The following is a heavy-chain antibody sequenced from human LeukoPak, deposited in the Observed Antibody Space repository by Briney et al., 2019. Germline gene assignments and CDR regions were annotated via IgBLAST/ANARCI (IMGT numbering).Heavy chain of an antibody. Sequence: PSETLSLTATVSGGSLSVHYWSWIRPTPGQGLKWMWCIFYSGSTNYNPSLQGQVTISLVQSKNHFSLKLSSVTAADTAVYYWARWGTSWEQAGLDDAFDIWGQGTMVTVSS. CDR1: GGSLSVHY. J-gene: IGHJ3*02. V-gene: IGHV4-59*11. CDR3: ARWGTSWEQAGLDDAFDI. D-gene: IGHD6-13*01. CDR2: IFYSGST.